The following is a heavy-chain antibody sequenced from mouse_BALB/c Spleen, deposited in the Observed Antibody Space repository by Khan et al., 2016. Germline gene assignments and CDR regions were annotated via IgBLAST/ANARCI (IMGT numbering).Heavy chain of an antibody. CDR1: GYSFTSYY. D-gene: IGHD1-1*01. V-gene: IGHV1S135*01. CDR2: IDPFHGGT. Sequence: VQLKESGPELMKPGASVKISCKASGYSFTSYYMHWVKQSHGKSLEWLGYIDPFHGGTSSNQKFKGKATLTVDKSSSTAYMHLSSLTSEDSAVYYCASSTRSYYAMDYWGQGTAVTVSS. J-gene: IGHJ4*01. CDR3: ASSTRSYYAMDY.